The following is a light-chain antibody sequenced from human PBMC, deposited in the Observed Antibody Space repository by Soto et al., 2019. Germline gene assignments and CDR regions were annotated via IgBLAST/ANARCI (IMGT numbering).Light chain of an antibody. V-gene: IGKV3-20*01. CDR3: HQYGSSPLT. CDR1: QSVSSSY. CDR2: GAS. Sequence: EIVLTQSPGTLSLSPGERATLSCRASQSVSSSYLAWYQQKPGQAPRVLIYGASSRATGTPDRFSGSGSGTDFTITISRLEPEDFAVYYCHQYGSSPLTFGQGTRLEIK. J-gene: IGKJ5*01.